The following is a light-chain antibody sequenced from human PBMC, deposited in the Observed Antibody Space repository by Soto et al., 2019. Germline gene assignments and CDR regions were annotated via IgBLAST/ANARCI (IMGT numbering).Light chain of an antibody. CDR1: QGLVNSLGNPG. V-gene: IGKV2-30*01. Sequence: DVVMTQSPLSLPVTLGQPASISCRSSQGLVNSLGNPGWRWFQQRPAQSPRRLFDKVSNRDSGVPDRFSGSGSNTVFTLEISTVEAEDVGVYYCMQYAYWPHTFGQGTKLEIK. J-gene: IGKJ2*01. CDR2: KVS. CDR3: MQYAYWPHT.